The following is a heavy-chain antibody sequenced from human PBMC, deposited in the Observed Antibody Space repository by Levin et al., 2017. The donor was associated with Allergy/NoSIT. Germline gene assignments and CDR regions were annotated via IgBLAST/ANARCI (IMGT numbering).Heavy chain of an antibody. CDR3: ANPGDYYDSSGYYENWYFDL. V-gene: IGHV3-23*01. CDR2: ISGSGGST. J-gene: IGHJ2*01. CDR1: GFTFSSYA. D-gene: IGHD3-22*01. Sequence: PGGSLRLSCAASGFTFSSYAMSWVRQAPGKGLEWVSAISGSGGSTYYADSVKGRFTISRDNSKNTLYLQMNSLRAEDTAVYYCANPGDYYDSSGYYENWYFDLWGRGTLVTVSS.